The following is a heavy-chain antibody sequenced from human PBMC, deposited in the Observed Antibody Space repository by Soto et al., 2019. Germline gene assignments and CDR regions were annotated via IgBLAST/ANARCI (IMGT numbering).Heavy chain of an antibody. J-gene: IGHJ6*02. CDR3: ARDLAFYDLPYYYGMDV. CDR2: IYPHSGVT. Sequence: QVQLVQSGAEVKKPGASVKVSCKASGYTFTDYYIHWVRQAPGQGFEWMGWIYPHSGVTKIPQRFQGRVTMTRDTSISTAYMELSRLRSDDTAMYYCARDLAFYDLPYYYGMDVWGQGTTVTVSS. D-gene: IGHD3-3*01. V-gene: IGHV1-2*02. CDR1: GYTFTDYY.